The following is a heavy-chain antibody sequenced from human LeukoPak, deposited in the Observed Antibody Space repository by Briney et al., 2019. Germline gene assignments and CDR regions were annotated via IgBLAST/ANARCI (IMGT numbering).Heavy chain of an antibody. CDR3: ARPSKKAVAGMLYYFDY. V-gene: IGHV3-30*01. CDR1: GLTFSSYA. Sequence: GGSLRLSCAASGLTFSSYAMHWVRQAPGKGLEWVAVISYDGSNKYYADSVKGRFTISRDNSKNTLYLQMNSLRAEDTAVYYCARPSKKAVAGMLYYFDYWGQGTLVTVSS. J-gene: IGHJ4*02. CDR2: ISYDGSNK. D-gene: IGHD6-19*01.